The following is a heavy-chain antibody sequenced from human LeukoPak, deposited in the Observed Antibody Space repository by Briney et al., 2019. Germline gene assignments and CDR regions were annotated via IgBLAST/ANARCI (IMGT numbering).Heavy chain of an antibody. J-gene: IGHJ3*02. CDR2: INPNSGGI. CDR3: ARSRDDAFDI. CDR1: GYTFSGYD. Sequence: ASVKVSCKASGYTFSGYDMHWVRQAPGQGLEWMGWINPNSGGIDSAQKFQDRVTMARDTSIPTAYMELSRLISDDTAVYYCARSRDDAFDIWGQGTMVTVSS. V-gene: IGHV1-2*02.